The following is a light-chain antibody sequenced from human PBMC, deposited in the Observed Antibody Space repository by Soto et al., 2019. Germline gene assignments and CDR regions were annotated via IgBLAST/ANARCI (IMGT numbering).Light chain of an antibody. V-gene: IGLV2-14*01. CDR2: DVS. J-gene: IGLJ2*01. CDR3: SSYTSSSVV. Sequence: QSALTQPASVSGSPGQSITISCTATSSDVGGYNYVSWYQQHPGKAPKLMIYDVSNRPSGVSNRFSGSKSGNTASLTISGLQAEDEADYYCSSYTSSSVVFGGGTKVTV. CDR1: SSDVGGYNY.